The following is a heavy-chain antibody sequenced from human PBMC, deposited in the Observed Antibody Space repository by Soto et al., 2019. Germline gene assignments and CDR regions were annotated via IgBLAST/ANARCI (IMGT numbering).Heavy chain of an antibody. V-gene: IGHV1-18*01. J-gene: IGHJ4*02. CDR1: GYTFTSYG. Sequence: QVQLVQSGAEVKKPGASVKVSCKASGYTFTSYGISWVRQAPGQGLEWMGWISAYNGNTNYAQKLQGRVTMTTDKANSTPYMELRSLRSGDTALYICARSPRSLVVLPGAIGAGHDYRGQGSPVTVSS. CDR2: ISAYNGNT. CDR3: ARSPRSLVVLPGAIGAGHDY. D-gene: IGHD2-2*01.